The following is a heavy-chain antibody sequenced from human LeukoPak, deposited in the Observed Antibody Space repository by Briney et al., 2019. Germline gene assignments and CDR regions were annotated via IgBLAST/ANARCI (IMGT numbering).Heavy chain of an antibody. CDR3: TRVLNGDYGTFDY. Sequence: GGSLRLSCTASGFTFGDYAMSWVRQAPGKGLEWVGFIRSNAYGGTTEYAASVKGRFTISRDDSKSIAYLQMNSLKTEDTAVYYCTRVLNGDYGTFDYWGQGTLVTVSS. D-gene: IGHD4-17*01. CDR2: IRSNAYGGTT. V-gene: IGHV3-49*04. J-gene: IGHJ4*02. CDR1: GFTFGDYA.